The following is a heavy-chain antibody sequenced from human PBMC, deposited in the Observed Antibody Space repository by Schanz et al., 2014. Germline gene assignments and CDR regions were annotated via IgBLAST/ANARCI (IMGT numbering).Heavy chain of an antibody. V-gene: IGHV3-48*04. CDR3: ARRKHAFDI. Sequence: LVESGGGVVQPGRSLRLSCAASGFTFSSYGMHWVRQVPGKGLEWVSYISSSSSTIYYADSVKGRFAISRDDAQNSVYLQMNSLRAEDTAVYYCARRKHAFDIWGQGTMVTVSS. J-gene: IGHJ3*02. CDR2: ISSSSSTI. CDR1: GFTFSSYG.